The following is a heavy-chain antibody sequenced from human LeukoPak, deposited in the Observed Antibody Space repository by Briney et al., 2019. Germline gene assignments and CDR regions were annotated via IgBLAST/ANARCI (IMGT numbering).Heavy chain of an antibody. Sequence: GGSLRLSCAASGFTFSSYSMNWVRQAPGKGLEWVSSISSSSSYIYYADSVKGRFTISRDNAKNSLYLQMNSLRAEDTAVYYCARWPYSSSYYFDYWGQGTLVAVSS. D-gene: IGHD6-6*01. V-gene: IGHV3-21*01. CDR1: GFTFSSYS. J-gene: IGHJ4*02. CDR2: ISSSSSYI. CDR3: ARWPYSSSYYFDY.